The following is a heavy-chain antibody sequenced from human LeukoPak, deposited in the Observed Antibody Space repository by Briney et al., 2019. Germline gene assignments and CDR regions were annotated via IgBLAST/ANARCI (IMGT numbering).Heavy chain of an antibody. D-gene: IGHD2-2*01. V-gene: IGHV4-4*07. Sequence: SETLSLTCTVSGGSISSYYWSWIRQPAGKGLEWIGRIYSSGSTNYNPSLKSRVTMSVDTSKNQFSLKLSSVTAADTAVYYCARDIWYQLLGATQDAFDIWGQGTMVTASS. CDR3: ARDIWYQLLGATQDAFDI. CDR1: GGSISSYY. CDR2: IYSSGST. J-gene: IGHJ3*02.